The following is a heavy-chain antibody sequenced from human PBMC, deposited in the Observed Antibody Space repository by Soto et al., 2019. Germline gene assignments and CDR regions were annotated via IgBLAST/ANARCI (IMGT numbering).Heavy chain of an antibody. D-gene: IGHD2-21*02. J-gene: IGHJ4*02. CDR1: GFIFRDYL. Sequence: QVLLVESGVGVVQPGTSLRLSCKASGFIFRDYLIHWVRQAPGKGLEWLAVLSFDGTAEDYADSTRGRFTTSRDIPKSTTYLVINNVRREDTAMYYCARVATRLQSMEVLEYWGQRTLVTVPS. V-gene: IGHV3-30*03. CDR3: ARVATRLQSMEVLEY. CDR2: LSFDGTAE.